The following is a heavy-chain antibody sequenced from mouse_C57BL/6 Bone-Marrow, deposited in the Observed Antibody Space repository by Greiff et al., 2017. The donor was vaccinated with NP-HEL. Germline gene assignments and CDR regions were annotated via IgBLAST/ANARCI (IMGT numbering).Heavy chain of an antibody. J-gene: IGHJ2*01. V-gene: IGHV1-55*01. CDR3: ARSGLPRSDY. Sequence: VQLQQPGAELVKPGASVKMSCKASGYTFTSYWITWVKQRPGQGLEWIGDIYPGSGSTNYNEKFKGKATLTADKSSSTAYMQLNSLTSEDSAVYFCARSGLPRSDYWGQGTTLTVSS. CDR2: IYPGSGST. D-gene: IGHD1-1*01. CDR1: GYTFTSYW.